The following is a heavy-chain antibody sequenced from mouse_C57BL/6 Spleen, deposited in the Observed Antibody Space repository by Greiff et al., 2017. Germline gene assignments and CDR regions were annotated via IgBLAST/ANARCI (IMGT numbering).Heavy chain of an antibody. Sequence: QVQLQQSGAELARPGASVKLSCKASGYTFTSYGISWVKQRTGQGLEWIGEIYPRSGDTYYNGKFKGKATLTADKSSSTAYMELRSLTSEDSAVYFCASYYGAWFAYGGQGTLVTVSA. CDR1: GYTFTSYG. J-gene: IGHJ3*01. CDR2: IYPRSGDT. V-gene: IGHV1-81*01. D-gene: IGHD1-1*01. CDR3: ASYYGAWFAY.